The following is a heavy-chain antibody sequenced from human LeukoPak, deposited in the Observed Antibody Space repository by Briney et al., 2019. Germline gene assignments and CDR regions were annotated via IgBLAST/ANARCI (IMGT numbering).Heavy chain of an antibody. D-gene: IGHD1-26*01. Sequence: PGGSLRLSCAASGFTFSRYAMHWVRQAPGKGLEWVAVIPYDGSNKNYADSVKGRFTISRDNSKNTLYLQMNSLRAEDTAVYYCARGGSYLSAFDIWGQGTMVTVSS. V-gene: IGHV3-30*07. CDR1: GFTFSRYA. CDR2: IPYDGSNK. CDR3: ARGGSYLSAFDI. J-gene: IGHJ3*02.